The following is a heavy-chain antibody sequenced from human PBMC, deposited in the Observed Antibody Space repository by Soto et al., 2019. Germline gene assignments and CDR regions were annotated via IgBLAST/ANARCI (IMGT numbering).Heavy chain of an antibody. CDR1: GGSISSYY. CDR3: AGVWGGAFDI. D-gene: IGHD3-10*01. Sequence: QVQLQESGPGLVKPSETLSLTCTVSGGSISSYYWSWIRQPPGKGLEWIGYIYYSGSTNYNPSLKSRVTISVDTSKNQFSLKLSSVTAADTAVYYCAGVWGGAFDIWGQGTMVTVSS. V-gene: IGHV4-59*01. J-gene: IGHJ3*02. CDR2: IYYSGST.